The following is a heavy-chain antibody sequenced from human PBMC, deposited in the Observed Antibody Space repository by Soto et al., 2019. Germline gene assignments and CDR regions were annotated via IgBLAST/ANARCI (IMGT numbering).Heavy chain of an antibody. V-gene: IGHV4-4*02. CDR3: ARGRGTAAAGKGRNWFDP. J-gene: IGHJ5*02. D-gene: IGHD6-13*01. Sequence: TSETLSLTCAVSGGSLSSSNWWSWVRQPPGKGLEWIGEIYHSGSTNYNPSLKSRVTISVDKSKNQFSLKLSSVTAADTAVYYCARGRGTAAAGKGRNWFDPWGQGTLVTVSS. CDR1: GGSLSSSNW. CDR2: IYHSGST.